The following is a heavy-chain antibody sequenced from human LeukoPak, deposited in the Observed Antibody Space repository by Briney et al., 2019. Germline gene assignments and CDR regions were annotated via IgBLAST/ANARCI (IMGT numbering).Heavy chain of an antibody. CDR2: IYSTGSA. V-gene: IGHV4-4*07. CDR1: GGSMSRYY. Sequence: PSDTLSLTCSVSGGSMSRYYWTWIRQPAGKGLEWIGRIYSTGSADYNPSLQGRVTMSVDTSKNEFSLRLTSVTAADTAIYYCARDRWFDTWGQGTLVTVSS. CDR3: ARDRWFDT. J-gene: IGHJ5*02.